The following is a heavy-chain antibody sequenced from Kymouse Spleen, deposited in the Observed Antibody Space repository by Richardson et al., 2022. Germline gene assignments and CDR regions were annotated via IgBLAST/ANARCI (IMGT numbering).Heavy chain of an antibody. V-gene: IGHV4-34*01. J-gene: IGHJ4*02. CDR1: GGSFSGYY. D-gene: IGHD6-6*01. Sequence: QVQLQQWGAGLLKPSETLSLTCAVYGGSFSGYYWSWIRQPPGKGLEWIGEINHSGSTNYNPSLKSRVTISVDTSKNQFSLKLSSVTAADTAVYYCARVVLSSSSFDYWGQGTLVTVSS. CDR3: ARVVLSSSSFDY. CDR2: INHSGST.